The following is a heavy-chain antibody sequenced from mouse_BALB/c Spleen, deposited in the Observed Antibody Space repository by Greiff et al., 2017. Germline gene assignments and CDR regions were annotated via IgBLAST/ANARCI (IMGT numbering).Heavy chain of an antibody. CDR1: EYEFPSHD. CDR3: ARRLTGSYYYAMDY. CDR2: INSDGGST. D-gene: IGHD4-1*01. Sequence: EVKLVESGGGLVQPGESLKLSCESNEYEFPSHDMSWVRKTPEKRLELVAAINSDGGSTYYPDTMERRFIISRDNTKKTLYLQMSSLRSEDTALYYSARRLTGSYYYAMDYWGQGTSVTVSS. J-gene: IGHJ4*01. V-gene: IGHV5-2*01.